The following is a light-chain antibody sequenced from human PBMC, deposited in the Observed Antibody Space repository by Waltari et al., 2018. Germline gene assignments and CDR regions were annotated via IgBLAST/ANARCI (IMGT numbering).Light chain of an antibody. Sequence: EIVLTQSPGTLSLSPGERATLSWRASQSVSNNFLNWYQQKPGQAPRLLIYGASSRATGIPDRFSGSGCGTDFTLTISRLEPEDFAVYYCQQYDSIVLTFGGGTKVEI. CDR3: QQYDSIVLT. V-gene: IGKV3-20*01. J-gene: IGKJ4*01. CDR1: QSVSNNF. CDR2: GAS.